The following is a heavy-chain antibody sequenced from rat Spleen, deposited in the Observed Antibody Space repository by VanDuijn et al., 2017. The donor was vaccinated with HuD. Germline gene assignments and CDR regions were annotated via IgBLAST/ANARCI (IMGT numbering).Heavy chain of an antibody. V-gene: IGHV5-19*01. CDR2: ISPSGAIT. D-gene: IGHD1-12*02. J-gene: IGHJ4*01. Sequence: EVQLVESGGDLVQPGRSLKLTCAASGFTFSHYGMAWVRQAPTKGLEWVASISPSGAITNYRDSVKGRFTIARDTAKNTLYLQMDSLRSEDTATYYCATDGYYDGTYYSVYVMDAWGQGASVTVSS. CDR1: GFTFSHYG. CDR3: ATDGYYDGTYYSVYVMDA.